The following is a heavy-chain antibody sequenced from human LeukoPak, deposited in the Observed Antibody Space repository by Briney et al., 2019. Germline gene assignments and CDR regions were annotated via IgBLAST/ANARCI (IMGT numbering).Heavy chain of an antibody. CDR3: AGATATGTGRAFHY. CDR1: GESTTAYY. V-gene: IGHV4-34*01. J-gene: IGHJ4*02. CDR2: VRHSGST. Sequence: SETLSLTCAVYGESTTAYYWTWIRQPPGKRLEWIGEVRHSGSTNYNPSLKSRVTMSVDMSKNQFSLKLNSVTAADTAVYYCAGATATGTGRAFHYWAQGSLVPVSS. D-gene: IGHD3-10*01.